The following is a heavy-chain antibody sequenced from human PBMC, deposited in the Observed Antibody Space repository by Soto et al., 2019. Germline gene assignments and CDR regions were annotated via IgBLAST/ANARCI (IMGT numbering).Heavy chain of an antibody. D-gene: IGHD2-21*02. Sequence: SETLSLTCTVSGGSISSYYWSWIRQPPGKGLEWIGYIYYSGSTNYNPSLKSRVTISGDESKNSLYLQMNSLKTEDTAVYYCTRDLAPGIPRGLDVWGQGITVTVSS. V-gene: IGHV4-59*12. CDR2: IYYSGST. CDR3: TRDLAPGIPRGLDV. J-gene: IGHJ6*02. CDR1: GGSISSYY.